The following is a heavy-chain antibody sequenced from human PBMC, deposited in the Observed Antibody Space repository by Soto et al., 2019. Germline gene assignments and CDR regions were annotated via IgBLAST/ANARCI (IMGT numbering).Heavy chain of an antibody. CDR1: GFTFSSYA. CDR3: AKDSVLLVLPAPQTIVF. Sequence: PGGSLRLSCAASGFTFSSYAMSWVRQAPGKGLEWVSAISGSGGSTYYADSVKGRFTISRDNSKNTLYLQMNSLRAEDTAVYYCAKDSVLLVLPAPQTIVFRGPGTLVNVSS. V-gene: IGHV3-23*01. CDR2: ISGSGGST. J-gene: IGHJ4*02. D-gene: IGHD2-2*01.